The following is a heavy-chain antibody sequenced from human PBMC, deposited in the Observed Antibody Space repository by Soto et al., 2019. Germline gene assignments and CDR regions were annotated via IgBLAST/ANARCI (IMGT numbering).Heavy chain of an antibody. J-gene: IGHJ4*02. Sequence: SETLSLTCAVSGYSISTGFNWAWIRQPPGKGLEWIGVINHSGSTYHNLSLKGRVTMSVDASRNQFSLKLTSMTAADTAVYYCARLGGYVSVGYYYLWDSWGQGTLVTVSS. CDR2: INHSGST. D-gene: IGHD3-22*01. CDR3: ARLGGYVSVGYYYLWDS. V-gene: IGHV4-38-2*01. CDR1: GYSISTGFN.